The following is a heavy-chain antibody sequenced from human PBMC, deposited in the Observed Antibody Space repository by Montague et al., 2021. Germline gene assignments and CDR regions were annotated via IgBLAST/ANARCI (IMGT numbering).Heavy chain of an antibody. J-gene: IGHJ4*02. Sequence: SETLSLTCTVTGGSISEFYWSWIRQSPEKGLEWIGYIYDSGTTNYNPSLKSRVTISADTSMNQFSLNLRSVTAADTAVYFCARRLGIRAPFDDWGQGTLVTGSS. CDR2: IYDSGTT. CDR1: GGSISEFY. V-gene: IGHV4-59*12. D-gene: IGHD7-27*01. CDR3: ARRLGIRAPFDD.